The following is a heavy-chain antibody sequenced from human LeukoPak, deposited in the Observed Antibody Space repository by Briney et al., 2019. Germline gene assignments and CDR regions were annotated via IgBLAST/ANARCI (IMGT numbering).Heavy chain of an antibody. CDR1: GGSLSSSSYY. D-gene: IGHD2-2*01. Sequence: SETLSLTCTVSGGSLSSSSYYWGWNRQPPGKGLEWIGSIYYGGSTYYNSSLKSRVTISVDISKNQFSLKVSPVTAADTAVYYCARDAGHQLSRRNYYAMDVWGQGTTVTVSS. J-gene: IGHJ6*02. CDR2: IYYGGST. CDR3: ARDAGHQLSRRNYYAMDV. V-gene: IGHV4-39*07.